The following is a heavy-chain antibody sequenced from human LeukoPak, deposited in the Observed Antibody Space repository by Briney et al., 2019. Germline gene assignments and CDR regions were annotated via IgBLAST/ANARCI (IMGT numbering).Heavy chain of an antibody. Sequence: GGSLRLSCAASGFNFNSYSMNWVRQAPGKGLEWVSSIFRSGSYMFYADSVKGRFTISRDNSKNTLHLQMNSLRAEDTAVYYCAKRGFIAGNPTDFDYWGQGTLVTVSS. D-gene: IGHD6-13*01. CDR1: GFNFNSYS. V-gene: IGHV3-21*04. CDR2: IFRSGSYM. CDR3: AKRGFIAGNPTDFDY. J-gene: IGHJ4*02.